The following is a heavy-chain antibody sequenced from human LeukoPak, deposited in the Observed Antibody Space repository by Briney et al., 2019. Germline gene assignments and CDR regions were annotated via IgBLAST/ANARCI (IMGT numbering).Heavy chain of an antibody. D-gene: IGHD5-12*01. Sequence: PSETLSLTCTVSGGSISSYYWGWIRQPPGKGLEWIGSIYYSGSTYYNPSLKSRVTISVDTSKNQFSLNLSSVTAADTAVYYCAQLSGYTYSGYGPTYYYYYYMDVWGKGTTVTVSS. J-gene: IGHJ6*03. V-gene: IGHV4-39*01. CDR2: IYYSGST. CDR3: AQLSGYTYSGYGPTYYYYYYMDV. CDR1: GGSISSYY.